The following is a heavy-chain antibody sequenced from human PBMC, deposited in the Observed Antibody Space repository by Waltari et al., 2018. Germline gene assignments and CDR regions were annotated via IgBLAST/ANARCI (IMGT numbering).Heavy chain of an antibody. CDR3: ARTRMTTVTQTTRGGAFDI. Sequence: QVQLQESGPGLVKPSETLSLTCTVSGGSISSYYWSWIRQPPGKGLEWIGYIYYSGSTNYNPSLKSRVTISVDTSKNQFSLKLSSGTAADTAVYYCARTRMTTVTQTTRGGAFDIWGQGTMVTVSS. CDR2: IYYSGST. D-gene: IGHD4-17*01. J-gene: IGHJ3*02. CDR1: GGSISSYY. V-gene: IGHV4-59*01.